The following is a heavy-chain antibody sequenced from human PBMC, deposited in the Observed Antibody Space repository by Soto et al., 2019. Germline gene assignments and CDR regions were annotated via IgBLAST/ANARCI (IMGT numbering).Heavy chain of an antibody. CDR2: SSPRGDTI. Sequence: GGSLRLSCVASGFSLANYPMNWVRQTPGKGLEWISYSSPRGDTIYYADSVEGRFTISRNNARNSLSLHMSSLRDEDSALYYCAKGPHTNVGWPYYFESWGQGVPVTVSS. CDR3: AKGPHTNVGWPYYFES. CDR1: GFSLANYP. J-gene: IGHJ4*02. V-gene: IGHV3-48*02. D-gene: IGHD6-19*01.